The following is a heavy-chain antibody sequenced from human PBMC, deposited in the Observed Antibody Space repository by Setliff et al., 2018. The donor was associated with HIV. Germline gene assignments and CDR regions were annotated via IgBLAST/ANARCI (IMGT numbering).Heavy chain of an antibody. D-gene: IGHD3-3*01. CDR3: TRDHTPPPNYDFWSGQLDLRNIFYYMDV. J-gene: IGHJ6*03. V-gene: IGHV7-4-1*02. CDR2: INTNTGNP. Sequence: GASVKVSCKASGYTFTTYAINWVRQAPGQGLEWMGWINTNTGNPTYAQVFAGRFVFSLDTSVSTAYLQISSLKAEDTDVYYCTRDHTPPPNYDFWSGQLDLRNIFYYMDVWGTGSPVTVSS. CDR1: GYTFTTYA.